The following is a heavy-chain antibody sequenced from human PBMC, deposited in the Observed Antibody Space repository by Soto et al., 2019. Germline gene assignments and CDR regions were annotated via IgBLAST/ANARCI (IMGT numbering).Heavy chain of an antibody. J-gene: IGHJ3*02. CDR3: ARDSGAGAFDI. D-gene: IGHD3-10*01. CDR2: ISGSSLYI. Sequence: EVQLVESGGGLVKPGGSLRLSCAASRFTFSNYNMNWVRQAPGKGLEWVSSISGSSLYINYADSLKGRFTISGDNAKDSLYLQMDSLRVEDTAVYYCARDSGAGAFDIWGQGTMVIVSS. CDR1: RFTFSNYN. V-gene: IGHV3-21*01.